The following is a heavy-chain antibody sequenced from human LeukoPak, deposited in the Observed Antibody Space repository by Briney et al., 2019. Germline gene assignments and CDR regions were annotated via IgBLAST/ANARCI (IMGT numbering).Heavy chain of an antibody. CDR2: IDPTDSYT. Sequence: KDGESLKISCKASGYSFTSYWITWVRQMHGKGLEWMGRIDPTDSYTNYSPSFQGHVTISADKSISTAYLQWSSLKASDTDMYYCASRYKGDSRSLDAFDIWGQGTMVTVSS. CDR1: GYSFTSYW. CDR3: ASRYKGDSRSLDAFDI. J-gene: IGHJ3*02. V-gene: IGHV5-10-1*01. D-gene: IGHD3-22*01.